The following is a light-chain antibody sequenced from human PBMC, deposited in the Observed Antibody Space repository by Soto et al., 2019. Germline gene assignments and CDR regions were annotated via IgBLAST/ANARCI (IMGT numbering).Light chain of an antibody. CDR2: DVS. CDR3: CSYAGSYTFV. J-gene: IGLJ3*02. CDR1: SRDVGGYSY. V-gene: IGLV2-11*01. Sequence: QSALTQPRSVSGSPGQSVTISCTGTSRDVGGYSYVSWYQQHPGKAPKLMIYDVSKRPSGVPDRFSGSKSGNTASLTISGLQAEDEADYYCCSYAGSYTFVFGGGTKLTVL.